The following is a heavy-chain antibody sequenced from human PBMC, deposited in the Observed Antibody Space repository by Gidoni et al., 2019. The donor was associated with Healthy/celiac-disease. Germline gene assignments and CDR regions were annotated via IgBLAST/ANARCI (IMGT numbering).Heavy chain of an antibody. CDR3: AKDGGLRTEPYCSGGSCYPGREYYFDY. V-gene: IGHV3-43*01. D-gene: IGHD2-15*01. J-gene: IGHJ4*02. Sequence: EVQLVESGGVVVQPGGSLRLSCAASGFTFADYTMHWFRQAPGKGLEWVSLISWDGGSTNYADSVKGRFTISRDNSKNSLYLQMNSLRTEDTALYYCAKDGGLRTEPYCSGGSCYPGREYYFDYWGQGTLVTVSS. CDR1: GFTFADYT. CDR2: ISWDGGST.